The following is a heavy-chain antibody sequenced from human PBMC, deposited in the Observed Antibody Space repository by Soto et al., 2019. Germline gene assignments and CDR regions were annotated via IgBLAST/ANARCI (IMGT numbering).Heavy chain of an antibody. CDR3: ASTLYDFWSGYLDY. V-gene: IGHV4-61*01. Sequence: PSETLSLTCTVSGGSVSSGSYYWSWIRQPPGKGLEWIGYIYYSGSTNYNPSLKSRVTISVDTSKNQFSLKLSSVTAADTAVYYCASTLYDFWSGYLDYWGQGTLVTVSS. CDR1: GGSVSSGSYY. J-gene: IGHJ4*02. D-gene: IGHD3-3*01. CDR2: IYYSGST.